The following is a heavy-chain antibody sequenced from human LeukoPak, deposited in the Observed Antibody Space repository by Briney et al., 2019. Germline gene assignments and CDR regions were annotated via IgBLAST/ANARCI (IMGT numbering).Heavy chain of an antibody. J-gene: IGHJ4*02. CDR2: IYAGGST. Sequence: GGSLRLSCAASGITVSNNCMTWVRQAPGKGLEWDSLIYAGGSTYYADSVKGRFTISRDNSKDTLYLQMNSLRAEDTALYYCATRTHGDSPYFDYWGQGTLVTVSS. V-gene: IGHV3-66*01. CDR3: ATRTHGDSPYFDY. CDR1: GITVSNNC. D-gene: IGHD4-17*01.